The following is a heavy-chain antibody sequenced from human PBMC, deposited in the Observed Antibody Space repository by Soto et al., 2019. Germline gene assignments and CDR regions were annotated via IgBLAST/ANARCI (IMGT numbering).Heavy chain of an antibody. D-gene: IGHD4-17*01. CDR2: ISHDGSNK. CDR1: GFTFSSYA. CDR3: ARDPEEENGDDFEQQYYFDY. J-gene: IGHJ4*02. Sequence: QVQLVESGGGVVQPGRSLRLSCAASGFTFSSYAMHWVRQAPGKGLEWVAVISHDGSNKYYADSVKGRFTISRDKSKNTLYLQMNSLRPDDTAVYYCARDPEEENGDDFEQQYYFDYWGQGILVTVSS. V-gene: IGHV3-30-3*01.